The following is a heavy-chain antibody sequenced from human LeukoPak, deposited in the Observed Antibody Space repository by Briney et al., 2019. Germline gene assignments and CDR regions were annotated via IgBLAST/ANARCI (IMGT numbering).Heavy chain of an antibody. CDR2: ISSSSSYI. V-gene: IGHV3-21*01. D-gene: IGHD1-26*01. CDR3: AKDASATGDY. J-gene: IGHJ4*02. Sequence: TGGSLRLSCAASGFTFSSYSMDWVRQAPGKGLEWVSSISSSSSYIYYADSVKGRFTISRDNSKNTLYLQMNSLRAEDTAVYYCAKDASATGDYWGQGTLVTVSS. CDR1: GFTFSSYS.